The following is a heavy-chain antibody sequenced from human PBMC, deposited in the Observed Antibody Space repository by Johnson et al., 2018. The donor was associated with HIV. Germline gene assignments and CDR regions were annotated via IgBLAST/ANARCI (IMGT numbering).Heavy chain of an antibody. D-gene: IGHD6-13*01. CDR1: GFTFSSYD. CDR2: IGTAGDT. CDR3: ARGGGSSSWYQADAFDI. J-gene: IGHJ3*02. Sequence: VQLVESGGGLVQPGGSLRLSCAASGFTFSSYDMHWVRQATGKGLEWVSAIGTAGDTYYPGSVKGRFTISRENAKNSLYLQMSSLGAEDTAVYYCARGGGSSSWYQADAFDIWGQGTMVTVSS. V-gene: IGHV3-13*01.